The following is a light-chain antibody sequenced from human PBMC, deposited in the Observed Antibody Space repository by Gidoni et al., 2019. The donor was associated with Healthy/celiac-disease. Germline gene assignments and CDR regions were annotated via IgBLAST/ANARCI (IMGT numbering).Light chain of an antibody. Sequence: SYELTQPPSVSVSPGQTSSITCSGDKLGDQYACWYQQKPGQSPVLVIYQDSKRPSGIPDRFSGSNSGNTATLTISGTQAMDEADYYCQAWDSSTAYVVFGGGTKLTVL. CDR2: QDS. CDR1: KLGDQY. V-gene: IGLV3-1*01. CDR3: QAWDSSTAYVV. J-gene: IGLJ2*01.